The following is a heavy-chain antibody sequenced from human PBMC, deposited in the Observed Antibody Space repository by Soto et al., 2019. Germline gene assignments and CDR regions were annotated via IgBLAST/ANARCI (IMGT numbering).Heavy chain of an antibody. J-gene: IGHJ4*02. D-gene: IGHD1-1*01. CDR1: GFPFSNAS. CDR2: IKSKTDGGTT. Sequence: GKLLRRSCAALGFPFSNASMSWVRQAPGKGLEWVGRIKSKTDGGTTDYAAPVKGRFTISRDDSKNTLYLQMNSLKTEDTAVYYCTTDPQLEFDYWGQGTLVTSPQ. V-gene: IGHV3-15*01. CDR3: TTDPQLEFDY.